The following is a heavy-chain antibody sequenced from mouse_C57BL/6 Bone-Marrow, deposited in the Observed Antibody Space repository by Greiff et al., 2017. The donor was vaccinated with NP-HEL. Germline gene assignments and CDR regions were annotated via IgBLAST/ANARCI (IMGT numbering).Heavy chain of an antibody. CDR1: GFSLTSYG. V-gene: IGHV2-2*01. J-gene: IGHJ2*01. CDR3: ARNGKRDY. Sequence: VMLVESGPGLVQPSQSLSITCTVSGFSLTSYGVHWVRQSPGKGLEWLGVIWSGGSTDYNAAFISRLSISKDNSKSQVFFKMNSLQADDTAIYYCARNGKRDYWGQGTTLTVSS. CDR2: IWSGGST. D-gene: IGHD2-1*01.